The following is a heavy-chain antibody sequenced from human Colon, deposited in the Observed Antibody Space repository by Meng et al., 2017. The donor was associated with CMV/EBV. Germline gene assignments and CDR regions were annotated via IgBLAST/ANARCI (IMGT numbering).Heavy chain of an antibody. V-gene: IGHV1-2*02. Sequence: ASVKVSCKASGYTFTSYGISWVRQAPGQGLEWMGWINPKSGATSYAQKFQGRVTMTSDTSISAAYMELSRLRSDDTAVYFCTRVQRITGIQYPYYFDVWGQGTTVTVSS. CDR2: INPKSGAT. CDR3: TRVQRITGIQYPYYFDV. CDR1: GYTFTSYG. J-gene: IGHJ6*02. D-gene: IGHD1-20*01.